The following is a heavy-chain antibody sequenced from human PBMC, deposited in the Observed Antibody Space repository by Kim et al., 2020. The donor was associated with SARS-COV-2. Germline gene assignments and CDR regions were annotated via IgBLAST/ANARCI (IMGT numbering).Heavy chain of an antibody. D-gene: IGHD3-16*01. CDR3: ARDGGDTTTDGPHAGIYYYYGMDV. Sequence: GGSLRLSCAASGFTFSSYAMHWVRQAPGKGLEWVAVISYDGSNKYYADSVKGRFTISRDNSKNTLYLQMNSLRAEDTAVYYCARDGGDTTTDGPHAGIYYYYGMDVWGQGTTVTVSS. J-gene: IGHJ6*02. CDR2: ISYDGSNK. CDR1: GFTFSSYA. V-gene: IGHV3-30-3*01.